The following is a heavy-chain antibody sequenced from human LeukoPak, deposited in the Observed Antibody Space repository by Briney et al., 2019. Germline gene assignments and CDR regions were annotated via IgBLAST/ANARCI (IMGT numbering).Heavy chain of an antibody. Sequence: PGRSLRLSCAASGFTFSSYGMHWVRQAPGKGLGWVAVIWYDGSNKYYADSVKGRSTISRDNSKNTLYLQLNSLRAEDTAVYYCARDIGPSTNWFDPWGQGTLVTVSS. CDR2: IWYDGSNK. J-gene: IGHJ5*02. CDR1: GFTFSSYG. V-gene: IGHV3-33*01. D-gene: IGHD1-26*01. CDR3: ARDIGPSTNWFDP.